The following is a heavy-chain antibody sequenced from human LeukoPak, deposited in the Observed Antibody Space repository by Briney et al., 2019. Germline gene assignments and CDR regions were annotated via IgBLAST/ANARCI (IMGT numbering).Heavy chain of an antibody. V-gene: IGHV4-34*01. Sequence: PSETLSLTCAVYGGSFSGYYWSWIRQPPGKGLEWIGEINHSGSTNYNPSLKSRVTISVDTSKNQFSLKLSSVTAADTAVYYCASLNYGSGSPFDYWGQGTLVTVSS. D-gene: IGHD3-10*01. J-gene: IGHJ4*02. CDR2: INHSGST. CDR3: ASLNYGSGSPFDY. CDR1: GGSFSGYY.